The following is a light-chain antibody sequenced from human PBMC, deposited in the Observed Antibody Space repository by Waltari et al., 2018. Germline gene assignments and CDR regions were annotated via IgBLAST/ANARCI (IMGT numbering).Light chain of an antibody. CDR2: DAS. CDR3: QQRSNWPRFT. CDR1: QRVSSY. Sequence: EIVLTQSPATPSLSPGERATLSCRASQRVSSYLAWYQQKPGQAPRLLIYDASNRATGIPARFSGSGSGTDFTLTISSLEPEDFAVYYCQQRSNWPRFTFGPGTKVDIK. V-gene: IGKV3-11*01. J-gene: IGKJ3*01.